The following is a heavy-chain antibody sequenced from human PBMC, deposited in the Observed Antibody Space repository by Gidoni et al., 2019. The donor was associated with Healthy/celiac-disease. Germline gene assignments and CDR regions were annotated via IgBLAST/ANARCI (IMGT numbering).Heavy chain of an antibody. CDR1: GYTFTGYY. CDR3: ARDTADYYDILTGNYYYYGMDV. CDR2: INPNSGGT. V-gene: IGHV1-2*04. Sequence: QVQLVQSGAEVKKPGASVKVSCKASGYTFTGYYMHWVRQAPGQGLEWMGWINPNSGGTNYAQKFQGWVTMTRDTSISTAYMELSRLRSDDTAVYYCARDTADYYDILTGNYYYYGMDVWGQGTTVTVSS. J-gene: IGHJ6*02. D-gene: IGHD3-9*01.